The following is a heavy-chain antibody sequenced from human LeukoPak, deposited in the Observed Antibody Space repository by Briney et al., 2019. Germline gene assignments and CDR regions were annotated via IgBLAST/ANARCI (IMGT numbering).Heavy chain of an antibody. CDR2: ISDSGGST. D-gene: IGHD3-10*01. CDR3: AKIMVRGVIITGGMDV. V-gene: IGHV3-23*01. Sequence: GGSLRLSCAVSGITLSNYGVSWVRQAPGKGLEWVAGISDSGGSTNYADSVKGRFTISRDNSKNTLYLQMNSLRAEDTAVYYCAKIMVRGVIITGGMDVWGQGTTVTVSS. J-gene: IGHJ6*02. CDR1: GITLSNYG.